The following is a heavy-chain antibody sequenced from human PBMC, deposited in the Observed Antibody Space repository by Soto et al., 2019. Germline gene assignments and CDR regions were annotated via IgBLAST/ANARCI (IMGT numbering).Heavy chain of an antibody. CDR3: ARDLWNSEAVGGFDY. CDR1: GGTFSSYA. D-gene: IGHD6-19*01. J-gene: IGHJ4*02. CDR2: IIPIFGTA. Sequence: ASVKVSCKASGGTFSSYAISWVRQAPGQGLEWMGGIIPIFGTANYAQKFQGRVTITADESTSTAYMELSSLRSEDTAVYYCARDLWNSEAVGGFDYWGQGTLVTVSS. V-gene: IGHV1-69*13.